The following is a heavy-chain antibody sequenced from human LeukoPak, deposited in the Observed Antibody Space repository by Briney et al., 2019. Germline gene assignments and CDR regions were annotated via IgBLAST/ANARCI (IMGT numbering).Heavy chain of an antibody. CDR2: IYYSGST. V-gene: IGHV4-59*01. D-gene: IGHD5-18*01. CDR1: GGSISPYY. J-gene: IGHJ4*02. CDR3: ARIVPYNYGYIDY. Sequence: SETLSLTCTVSGGSISPYYWSWIRQPPGKGLEWIGYIYYSGSTNYNPSLRSLVTISVDTSKNQVSLKLSSVTAADTAVYHCARIVPYNYGYIDYWGQGTLVTVSS.